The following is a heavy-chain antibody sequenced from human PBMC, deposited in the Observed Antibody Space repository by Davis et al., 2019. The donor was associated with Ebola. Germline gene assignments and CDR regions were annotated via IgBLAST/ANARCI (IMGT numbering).Heavy chain of an antibody. V-gene: IGHV4-39*07. Sequence: SETLSLTCTVSGGSISSSSGFYWAWIRQPPGKGLEWIGSTSYSGSPYYTASLKSRLSISLAASKNQFSLNLRSVAAADTAVYYCARLRFLEWLADYWGRGTLVTVSS. J-gene: IGHJ4*02. D-gene: IGHD3-3*01. CDR1: GGSISSSSGFY. CDR3: ARLRFLEWLADY. CDR2: TSYSGSP.